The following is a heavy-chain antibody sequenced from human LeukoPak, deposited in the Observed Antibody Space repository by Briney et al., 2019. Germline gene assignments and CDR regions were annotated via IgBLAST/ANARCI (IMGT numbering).Heavy chain of an antibody. D-gene: IGHD6-19*01. CDR1: GYTFTSYY. CDR3: ARQQWLDSLDY. J-gene: IGHJ4*02. V-gene: IGHV1-2*02. Sequence: ASVKVSCKASGYTFTSYYMHWVRQAPGQGLEWMGIINPNSGGTNYAQKFQGRVTMTRDTSISTAYMELSRLRSDDTAVYYCARQQWLDSLDYWGQGTLVTVSS. CDR2: INPNSGGT.